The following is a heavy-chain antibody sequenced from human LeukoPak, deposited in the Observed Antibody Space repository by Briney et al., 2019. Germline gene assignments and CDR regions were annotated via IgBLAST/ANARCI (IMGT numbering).Heavy chain of an antibody. CDR3: AKFFCNNGVCHRAFDI. CDR1: GYILTNYG. Sequence: ASVKVSCKASGYILTNYGITWVRQAPGQGLEWMGWISGYNADTDSAQKVQGRLTMTTDTSTNTAYMELRSLRSDDTAVYYCAKFFCNNGVCHRAFDIWGHGTMVTVSS. V-gene: IGHV1-18*01. CDR2: ISGYNADT. J-gene: IGHJ3*02. D-gene: IGHD2-8*01.